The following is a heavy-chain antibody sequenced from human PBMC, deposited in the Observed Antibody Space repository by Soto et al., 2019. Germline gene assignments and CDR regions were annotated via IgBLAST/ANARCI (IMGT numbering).Heavy chain of an antibody. V-gene: IGHV3-33*01. Sequence: QVQLVESGGGVVQPGRSLRLSCAASGFTFSSYGMHWVRQAPGKGLAWVAVIWYDGSNKYYADSVKGRFTISRDNSKNTLYLQMNSLRAEDTAVYYCARDPGGYSGDVAYYYGMDVWGQGTTVTVSS. CDR2: IWYDGSNK. CDR3: ARDPGGYSGDVAYYYGMDV. CDR1: GFTFSSYG. J-gene: IGHJ6*02. D-gene: IGHD5-12*01.